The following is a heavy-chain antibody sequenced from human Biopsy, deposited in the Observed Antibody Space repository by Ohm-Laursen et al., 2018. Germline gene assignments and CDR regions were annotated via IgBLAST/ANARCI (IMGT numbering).Heavy chain of an antibody. V-gene: IGHV1-69*13. Sequence: SVKVSCKASGGTFSSSAITWVRQAPGQGLEWMGGIIGIFRTAHYAQKFQGRVTITADGFMSTAYMELSSLRSEDTAVYYCARGGGYNWNNGWFDPWGQGTLVTVSS. CDR3: ARGGGYNWNNGWFDP. D-gene: IGHD1/OR15-1a*01. CDR1: GGTFSSSA. J-gene: IGHJ5*02. CDR2: IIGIFRTA.